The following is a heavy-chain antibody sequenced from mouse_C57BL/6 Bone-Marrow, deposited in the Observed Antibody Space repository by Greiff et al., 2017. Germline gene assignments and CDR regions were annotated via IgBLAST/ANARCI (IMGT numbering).Heavy chain of an antibody. D-gene: IGHD1-1*01. J-gene: IGHJ1*03. CDR1: GYTFTSYD. Sequence: QVQLQQSGPELVKPGASVKLSCKASGYTFTSYDINWVKQRPGQGLEWIGWIYPRDGSTKYNEKFKGKATSTVDTSSSTAYMELHSLTSEDAAVYFCARLEFYGSSGDWYFDVWGTGTTVTVSS. CDR2: IYPRDGST. V-gene: IGHV1-85*01. CDR3: ARLEFYGSSGDWYFDV.